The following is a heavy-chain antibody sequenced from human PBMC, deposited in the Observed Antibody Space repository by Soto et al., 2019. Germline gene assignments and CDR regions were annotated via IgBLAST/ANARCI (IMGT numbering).Heavy chain of an antibody. D-gene: IGHD5-18*01. CDR3: FRLLGYSSDYYHAIDV. CDR1: GYNFAYQW. Sequence: AEALQISCQGSGYNFAYQWLGWVRQMPGKGLEWMGIIYPGDSDTRYSPSFQGQVTFSADKSISTAYLQWSSLKASDTAIYCCFRLLGYSSDYYHAIDVCRQGS. V-gene: IGHV5-51*01. J-gene: IGHJ6*02. CDR2: IYPGDSDT.